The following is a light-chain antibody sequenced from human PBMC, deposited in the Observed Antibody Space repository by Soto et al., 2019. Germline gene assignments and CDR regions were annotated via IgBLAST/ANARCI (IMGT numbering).Light chain of an antibody. CDR1: QSISSN. CDR2: GAS. V-gene: IGKV3-15*01. J-gene: IGKJ4*01. Sequence: LSCWASQSISSNLAWYQQKPGQAPRLLIYGASIRATGIPVRFSGSGSGTEFTLTISSLQSEDFAVYYCQHYNNWLTFGGGTKVELK. CDR3: QHYNNWLT.